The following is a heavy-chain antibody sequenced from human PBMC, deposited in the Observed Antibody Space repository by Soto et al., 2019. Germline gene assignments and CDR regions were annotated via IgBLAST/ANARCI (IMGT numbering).Heavy chain of an antibody. J-gene: IGHJ4*02. CDR2: ISSTSSYI. Sequence: EVQLVESGGGLVKPGGSLRLSCAASGFTFSSYSMNWVRQAPGKGLEWVSSISSTSSYIYYADSVRGRVTISRDNAKNSLYLQLNSLRAEDTAVYYCARDPSYFDFWGQGTLVTVSS. V-gene: IGHV3-21*02. CDR1: GFTFSSYS. CDR3: ARDPSYFDF.